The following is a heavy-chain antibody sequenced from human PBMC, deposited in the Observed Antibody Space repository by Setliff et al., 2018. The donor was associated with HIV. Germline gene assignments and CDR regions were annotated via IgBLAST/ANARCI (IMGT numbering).Heavy chain of an antibody. D-gene: IGHD2-2*01. Sequence: KASETLSLTCTVSGGSISSGGYYWSWIRQHPGKGLEWIGYIYYSGSTYYNPSLKSRVTISVDTSKNQFSLKLYSVTAADTAVYYCAKDQGCSRTSCYGNYYYGMDVWGQGTTVTVSS. V-gene: IGHV4-31*03. CDR3: AKDQGCSRTSCYGNYYYGMDV. CDR1: GGSISSGGYY. CDR2: IYYSGST. J-gene: IGHJ6*02.